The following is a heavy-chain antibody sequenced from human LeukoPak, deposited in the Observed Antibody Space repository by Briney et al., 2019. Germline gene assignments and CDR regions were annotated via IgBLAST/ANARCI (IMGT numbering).Heavy chain of an antibody. V-gene: IGHV4-59*01. J-gene: IGHJ4*02. D-gene: IGHD2-15*01. CDR1: GDSISSYY. CDR2: IYYSGST. Sequence: PSGTLSLTCTVSGDSISSYYWTWIRQPPGKGLEYIGHIYYSGSTNYIPSLKSRVTISVDTSKNQFSLKLSSVTAADTAVYYCARRGYCSGGSCYSFDYWGQGTLVTVSS. CDR3: ARRGYCSGGSCYSFDY.